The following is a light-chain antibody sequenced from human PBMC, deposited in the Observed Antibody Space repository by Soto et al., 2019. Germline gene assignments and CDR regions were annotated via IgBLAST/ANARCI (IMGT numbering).Light chain of an antibody. CDR2: DAS. J-gene: IGKJ4*01. CDR1: QSISRY. V-gene: IGKV3-11*01. Sequence: EIVLTQSPAALSLSPGERATLSCRASQSISRYLVWYQQKPGQAPRLLIYDASNRATGIPVRFSGSGSGTDFTLTITSLEPEDFAVYYCQKRGDFPLTFGGGTRVDIK. CDR3: QKRGDFPLT.